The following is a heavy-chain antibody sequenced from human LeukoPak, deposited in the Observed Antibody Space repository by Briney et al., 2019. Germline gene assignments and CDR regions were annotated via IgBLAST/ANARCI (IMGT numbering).Heavy chain of an antibody. V-gene: IGHV4-59*08. Sequence: PSETLSLTCTVSSGSISNYYWSWIRQPPGKGLEWIGYIYYSDSTKYNPSLKIRLTISVDTSKNQFSLRLTSVTAADPAVYYCARHISGATKELSAFDIWGQGTMVNVSS. CDR3: ARHISGATKELSAFDI. D-gene: IGHD1-20*01. CDR1: SGSISNYY. J-gene: IGHJ3*02. CDR2: IYYSDST.